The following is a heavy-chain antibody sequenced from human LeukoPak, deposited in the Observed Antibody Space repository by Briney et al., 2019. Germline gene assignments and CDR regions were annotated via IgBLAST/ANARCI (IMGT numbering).Heavy chain of an antibody. V-gene: IGHV4-4*02. CDR3: ARSDYHNSGSHTVFDAFDI. Sequence: SETLSLTCAVSGGSISSSNWWSWVRQPPGKGLEWIGEIYHSGSTNYNPSLKSRVTISVDKSKNQFSLKLSSVTAADTAVYYCARSDYHNSGSHTVFDAFDIWGQGTRVTVSS. J-gene: IGHJ3*02. CDR2: IYHSGST. D-gene: IGHD3-10*01. CDR1: GGSISSSNW.